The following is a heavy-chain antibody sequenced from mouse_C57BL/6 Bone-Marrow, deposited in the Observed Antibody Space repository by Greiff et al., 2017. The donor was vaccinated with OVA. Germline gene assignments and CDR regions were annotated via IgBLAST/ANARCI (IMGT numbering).Heavy chain of an antibody. D-gene: IGHD1-1*01. Sequence: VQLQQSGPVLVKPGASVKMSCKASGYTFTDYYMNWVKQSHGKSLEWIGVINPYNGGTSYNQKFKGKATLTVDKSSSTDYMELNSLTSEDSAVYYCEMRSYYGRSDWYIDVWGRGTTVTVSA. V-gene: IGHV1-19*01. J-gene: IGHJ1*03. CDR1: GYTFTDYY. CDR3: EMRSYYGRSDWYIDV. CDR2: INPYNGGT.